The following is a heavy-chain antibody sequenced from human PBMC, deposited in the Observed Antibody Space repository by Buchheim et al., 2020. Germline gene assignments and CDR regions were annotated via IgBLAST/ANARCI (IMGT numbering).Heavy chain of an antibody. Sequence: VLLVESGGGLVQPGGSLRLSCAASGFTFSSYSMPWVRQAPGKGLEWMAVITQDGSKKYYVDSVKGRVTISRDNPKNTVFLQMNSLRVEDTAVYYCASRVAGTGSPFDYWGQGTL. V-gene: IGHV3-30*04. CDR2: ITQDGSKK. J-gene: IGHJ4*02. D-gene: IGHD6-19*01. CDR1: GFTFSSYS. CDR3: ASRVAGTGSPFDY.